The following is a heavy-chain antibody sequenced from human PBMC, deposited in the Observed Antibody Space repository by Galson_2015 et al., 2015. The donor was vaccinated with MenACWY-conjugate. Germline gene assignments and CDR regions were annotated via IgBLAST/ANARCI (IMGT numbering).Heavy chain of an antibody. Sequence: SLRLSCAASGFTFSSYGMHWVRQAPGKGLEWVAVISYDGSNKYYADSVKGRFIISRDNSKNTLYLQMNSLSAEDTAVYYCAKGGLWYSSGWYSNYYYYGMDVWGQGTTVTVSS. CDR1: GFTFSSYG. CDR3: AKGGLWYSSGWYSNYYYYGMDV. CDR2: ISYDGSNK. V-gene: IGHV3-30*18. J-gene: IGHJ6*02. D-gene: IGHD6-19*01.